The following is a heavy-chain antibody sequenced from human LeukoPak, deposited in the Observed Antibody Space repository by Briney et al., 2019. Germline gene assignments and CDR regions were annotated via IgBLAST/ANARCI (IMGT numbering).Heavy chain of an antibody. D-gene: IGHD4-17*01. Sequence: ASVKVSCKASGCTFSSYSISWVRQAPGQGLEWMGGINPNFGTANYAQKFQGRVTITADEATSTAYMELRSLRSEDTAVYYCARGGGYDYGDYVFDYWGQGTLVTVSS. J-gene: IGHJ4*02. V-gene: IGHV1-69*13. CDR1: GCTFSSYS. CDR3: ARGGGYDYGDYVFDY. CDR2: INPNFGTA.